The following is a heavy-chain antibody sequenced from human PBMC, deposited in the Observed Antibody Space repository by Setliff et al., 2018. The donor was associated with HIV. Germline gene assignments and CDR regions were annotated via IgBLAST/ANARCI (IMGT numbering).Heavy chain of an antibody. V-gene: IGHV1-3*01. CDR3: ASEPIAVAGMGRAPVLLY. CDR2: INAGNGNT. CDR1: GYTFTSYA. J-gene: IGHJ4*02. D-gene: IGHD6-19*01. Sequence: ASVKVSCKASGYTFTSYAMHWVRQAPGQRLEWMGWINAGNGNTKYSQKFQGRVTITRDTSASTAYMELSGLRSEDTAVYYCASEPIAVAGMGRAPVLLYWGQGTLVTVSS.